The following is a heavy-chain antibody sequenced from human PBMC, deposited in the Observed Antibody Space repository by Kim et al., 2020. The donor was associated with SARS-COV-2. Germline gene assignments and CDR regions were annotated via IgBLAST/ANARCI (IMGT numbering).Heavy chain of an antibody. CDR2: IPFDGTNK. V-gene: IGHV3-30*04. CDR1: GFNLSSYA. Sequence: GGSLRLSCAASGFNLSSYAMHWVRQAPGKGLEWVAVIPFDGTNKYYGDSVKGRFTISRDNSKNTLYLQMNSLRAEDTALGTSSVRDWFDPWGQGTLVTVSS. CDR3: SVRDWFDP. D-gene: IGHD2-2*01. J-gene: IGHJ5*02.